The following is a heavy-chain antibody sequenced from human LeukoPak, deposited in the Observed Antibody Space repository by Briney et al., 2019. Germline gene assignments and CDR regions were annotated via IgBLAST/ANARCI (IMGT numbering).Heavy chain of an antibody. Sequence: PSETLSLTCAVYGGSFSGYYWSWIRQPPGKGLEWIGEINHSGSTNYNPSLKSRVTISVDTSKNQFSLKLSSATAADTAVYCCARHLNSGSYRLYFDYWGQGTLVTVSS. CDR3: ARHLNSGSYRLYFDY. V-gene: IGHV4-34*01. J-gene: IGHJ4*02. CDR2: INHSGST. CDR1: GGSFSGYY. D-gene: IGHD1-26*01.